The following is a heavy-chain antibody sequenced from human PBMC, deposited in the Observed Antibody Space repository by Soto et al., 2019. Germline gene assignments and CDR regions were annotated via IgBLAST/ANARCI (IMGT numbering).Heavy chain of an antibody. J-gene: IGHJ4*02. CDR2: INHSGST. D-gene: IGHD1-7*01. V-gene: IGHV4-34*01. CDR1: GGSFSCYY. CDR3: ARGARTPPYNWNYVPLYYFDY. Sequence: PSETLSLTCAVYGGSFSCYYWSWIRQPPGKGLEWIGEINHSGSTNYNPSLKSRVTISVDTSKNQFSLKLSSVTAADTAVYYCARGARTPPYNWNYVPLYYFDYWGQGTLVTVSS.